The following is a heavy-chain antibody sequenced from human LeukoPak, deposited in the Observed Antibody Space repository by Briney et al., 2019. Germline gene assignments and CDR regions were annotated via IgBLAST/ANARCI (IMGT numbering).Heavy chain of an antibody. V-gene: IGHV3-48*01. CDR3: ARAKRNGFDI. CDR1: GFTFSNYS. CDR2: IRSSSTTI. Sequence: GESLRLSCEASGFTFSNYSMNWVRQAPGKGLEWVSYIRSSSTTIYYADSVEGRFTISRDNAKNSLYLQMNSLRAEDTAVYYCARAKRNGFDIWGQGTMVTVS. J-gene: IGHJ3*02.